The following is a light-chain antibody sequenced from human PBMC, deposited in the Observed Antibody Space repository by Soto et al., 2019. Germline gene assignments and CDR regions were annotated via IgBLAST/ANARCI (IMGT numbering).Light chain of an antibody. CDR2: AAS. Sequence: DIQMTQSPSSLSASVRDRVTITCRASQGIRDALGWYQQKPGKAPKRLICAASSLQSGVPSRFSGSASGTQFTLSSSGLQPKGFASYYCRRHNSLPPTVGQGTTVEIK. CDR1: QGIRDA. V-gene: IGKV1-17*01. CDR3: RRHNSLPPT. J-gene: IGKJ1*01.